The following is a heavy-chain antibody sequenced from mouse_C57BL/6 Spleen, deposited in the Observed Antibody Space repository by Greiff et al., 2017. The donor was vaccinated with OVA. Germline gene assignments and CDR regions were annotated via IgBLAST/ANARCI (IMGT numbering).Heavy chain of an antibody. CDR2: LDPSDSYT. J-gene: IGHJ4*01. Sequence: VQLQQPGAELVMPGASVKLSCKASGYTFTSYWMHWVKQRPGQGLEWLGELDPSDSYTNYNQKFKGKSTLTVDKSSSTGYMQLSSLTSEDSAVYYCARKDYYGSSYYAMDYWGQGTSVTVSS. CDR3: ARKDYYGSSYYAMDY. V-gene: IGHV1-69*01. CDR1: GYTFTSYW. D-gene: IGHD1-1*01.